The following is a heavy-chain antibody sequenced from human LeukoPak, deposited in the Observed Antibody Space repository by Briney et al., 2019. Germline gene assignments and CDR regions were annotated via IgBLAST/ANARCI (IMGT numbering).Heavy chain of an antibody. J-gene: IGHJ2*01. CDR3: ARAFRARYFDL. D-gene: IGHD2/OR15-2a*01. CDR2: IYYSGST. CDR1: GGSITTSSYY. V-gene: IGHV4-39*01. Sequence: SETLSLTCTVSGGSITTSSYYWGWIRRPPGKGLEWIGIIYYSGSTYYNPSLKGRVTISVDTSKNQFSLKLSSVTAADTAVYYCARAFRARYFDLWGRGTLVTVSS.